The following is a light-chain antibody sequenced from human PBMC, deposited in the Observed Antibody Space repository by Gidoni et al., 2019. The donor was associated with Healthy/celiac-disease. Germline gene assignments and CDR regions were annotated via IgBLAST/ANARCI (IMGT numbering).Light chain of an antibody. V-gene: IGKV3-15*01. CDR2: GAS. J-gene: IGKJ3*01. Sequence: EIVMTQSPATLSVSPGERATLSCRASQSVGSNLVWYQQKPGQAPRLLIDGASTRATGIPARFSCSGSGTEFTLTISSLQSEDFAVYYCQQYNDWPPSFTFGPGTKVDIK. CDR3: QQYNDWPPSFT. CDR1: QSVGSN.